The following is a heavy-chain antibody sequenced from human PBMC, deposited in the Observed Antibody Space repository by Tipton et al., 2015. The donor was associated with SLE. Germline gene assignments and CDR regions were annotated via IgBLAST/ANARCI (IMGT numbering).Heavy chain of an antibody. J-gene: IGHJ4*02. D-gene: IGHD3-22*01. Sequence: TLSLTCTVSGGSISSYYWSWIRQPPGKGLEWIGYIYHSGSTNYNPSLKSRVTISEDTSKNQFSLNLSSVTAADTAVYYCARDEYRYDTTGYHLLGHFDFWGQGTLVTVSS. CDR2: IYHSGST. CDR1: GGSISSYY. CDR3: ARDEYRYDTTGYHLLGHFDF. V-gene: IGHV4-59*12.